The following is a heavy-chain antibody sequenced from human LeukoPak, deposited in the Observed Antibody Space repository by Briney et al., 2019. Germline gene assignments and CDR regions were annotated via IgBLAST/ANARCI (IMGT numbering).Heavy chain of an antibody. V-gene: IGHV3-66*01. CDR2: IYSGGST. D-gene: IGHD3-3*02. CDR1: GFTFSSHE. J-gene: IGHJ6*03. CDR3: ARDLSLGYYYYMDV. Sequence: GGSLRLSCAASGFTFSSHEMNWVRQAPGKGLEWVSVIYSGGSTYYADSVKGRFTISRDNSKNTLYLQMNSLRAEDTAVYYCARDLSLGYYYYMDVWGKGTTVTISS.